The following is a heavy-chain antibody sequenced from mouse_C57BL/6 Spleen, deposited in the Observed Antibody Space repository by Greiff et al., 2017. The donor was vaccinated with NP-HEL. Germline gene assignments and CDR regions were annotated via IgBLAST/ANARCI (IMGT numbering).Heavy chain of an antibody. CDR1: GYTFTDYN. CDR3: ARLEYYYGSFYAMDY. J-gene: IGHJ4*01. Sequence: EVQLQESGPELVKPGASVKIPCKASGYTFTDYNMDWVKQSHGKSLEWIGDINPNNGGTIYNQKFKGKAPLTVDKSSSTAYMELRSLTSEDTAVYYCARLEYYYGSFYAMDYWGQGTSVTVSS. V-gene: IGHV1-18*01. CDR2: INPNNGGT. D-gene: IGHD1-1*01.